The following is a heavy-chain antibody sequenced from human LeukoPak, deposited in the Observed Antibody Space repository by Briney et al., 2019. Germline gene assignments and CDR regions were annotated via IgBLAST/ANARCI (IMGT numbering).Heavy chain of an antibody. CDR1: GFTFSSYA. CDR3: AKPRDYYALNWFDP. Sequence: GGSLRLFCAASGFTFSSYAMSWVRQAPGKGLQWVSAISGSGGSTYYADSVEGRFTISRDNSKNTLYLQMNSLRAEDTAVYYCAKPRDYYALNWFDPWGQGTLVTVSS. J-gene: IGHJ5*02. V-gene: IGHV3-23*01. CDR2: ISGSGGST. D-gene: IGHD3-10*01.